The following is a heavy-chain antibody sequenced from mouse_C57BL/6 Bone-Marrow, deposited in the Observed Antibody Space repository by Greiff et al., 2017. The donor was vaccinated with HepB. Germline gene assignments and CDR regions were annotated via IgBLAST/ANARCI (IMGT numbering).Heavy chain of an antibody. CDR1: GYTFTSYW. Sequence: QVQLQQPGAELVRPGSSVKLSCKASGYTFTSYWMHWVKQRPIQGLEWIGNIDPSDSETHYNQKFKDKATLTVDKSSSTAYMQLSSLTSEDSAVYYCARFVSSYLYWYFDVWGTGTTVTVSS. D-gene: IGHD1-1*01. CDR3: ARFVSSYLYWYFDV. CDR2: IDPSDSET. V-gene: IGHV1-52*01. J-gene: IGHJ1*03.